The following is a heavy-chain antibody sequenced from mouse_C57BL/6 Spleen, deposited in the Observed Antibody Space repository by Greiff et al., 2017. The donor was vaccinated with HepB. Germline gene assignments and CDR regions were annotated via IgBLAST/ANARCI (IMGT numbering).Heavy chain of an antibody. CDR3: ARKSKDY. J-gene: IGHJ2*01. CDR1: GFTFSDYG. D-gene: IGHD1-3*01. Sequence: EVKVVESGGDLVKPGGSLKLSCAASGFTFSDYGMHWVRQAPEKGLAWVAYISSGSSTIYYADTVKGRFTISRDNAKNTLFLQMTSLRSEDTAMYYCARKSKDYWGQGTTLTVSS. CDR2: ISSGSSTI. V-gene: IGHV5-17*01.